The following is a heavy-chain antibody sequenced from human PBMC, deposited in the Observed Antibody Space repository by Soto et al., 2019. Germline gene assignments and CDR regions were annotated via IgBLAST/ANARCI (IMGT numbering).Heavy chain of an antibody. J-gene: IGHJ4*02. CDR3: ARGCIAVTTHLCY. CDR2: INPYNGNT. CDR1: GYTFNTYG. V-gene: IGHV1-18*01. Sequence: ASVKVSCKASGYTFNTYGITWVRQAPGQGLEWMGWINPYNGNTKFAQKLQDRVTMTTATSTSTAYMELASLRSDVTAVYYCARGCIAVTTHLCYWGQGTLVTVS. D-gene: IGHD4-17*01.